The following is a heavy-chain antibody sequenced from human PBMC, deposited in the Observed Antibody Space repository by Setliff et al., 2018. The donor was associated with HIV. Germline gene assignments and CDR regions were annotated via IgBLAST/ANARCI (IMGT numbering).Heavy chain of an antibody. CDR1: GFTLDDYA. V-gene: IGHV3-49*04. CDR3: TRDRRGSNAWYGYNGGYDF. CDR2: IRSIPSGGTT. D-gene: IGHD5-12*01. Sequence: GGSLRLSCTASGFTLDDYALTWVRQAPGKGLEWAGFIRSIPSGGTTDYGASVKGRFFISRDDSKSIAYLQMNSLTTEDTAVYFCTRDRRGSNAWYGYNGGYDFWGQGTLVTVSS. J-gene: IGHJ4*02.